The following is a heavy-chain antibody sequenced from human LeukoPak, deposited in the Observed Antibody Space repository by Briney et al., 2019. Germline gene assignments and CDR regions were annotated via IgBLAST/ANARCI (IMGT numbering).Heavy chain of an antibody. V-gene: IGHV3-9*01. CDR2: ISWNSGSI. D-gene: IGHD6-19*01. CDR1: GFTFDDYA. CDR3: AKDRGSSGWYGPGGFDY. J-gene: IGHJ4*02. Sequence: GGSLRLSCAAPGFTFDDYAMHWVRQAPGKGLEWVSGISWNSGSIGYADSVKGRFTISRDNAKNSLYLQMNSLRAEDTALYYCAKDRGSSGWYGPGGFDYWGQGTLVTVSS.